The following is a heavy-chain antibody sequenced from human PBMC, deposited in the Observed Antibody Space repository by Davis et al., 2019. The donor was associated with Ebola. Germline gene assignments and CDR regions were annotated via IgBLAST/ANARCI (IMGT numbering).Heavy chain of an antibody. V-gene: IGHV3-30*02. CDR3: ARSKSIAARTLFDY. J-gene: IGHJ4*02. Sequence: PGGSLRLSCAASGFILSNYDIHWVRQAPGKGLEWVAFIRYDGSNKYYADSVKGRFTISRDNPKNTLYLQMNSLRAEDTAVYYCARSKSIAARTLFDYWGQGTLVTVSS. D-gene: IGHD6-6*01. CDR1: GFILSNYD. CDR2: IRYDGSNK.